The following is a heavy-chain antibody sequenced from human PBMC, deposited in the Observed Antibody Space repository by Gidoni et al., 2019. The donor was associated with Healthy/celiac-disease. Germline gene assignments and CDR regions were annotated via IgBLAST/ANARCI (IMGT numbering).Heavy chain of an antibody. Sequence: EVQLVQSGAEVKQPGESLKVSCKGSGSSFTSYWIGWVRQMPGKGLEWMGIIYPGDSDTSYSPSFQGQFTISADKSISTAYLQWSSLKASDTAMYYCARLMGGNSHGFYGMDVLGQGTTVTVSS. CDR1: GSSFTSYW. V-gene: IGHV5-51*01. J-gene: IGHJ6*02. D-gene: IGHD2-21*02. CDR3: ARLMGGNSHGFYGMDV. CDR2: IYPGDSDT.